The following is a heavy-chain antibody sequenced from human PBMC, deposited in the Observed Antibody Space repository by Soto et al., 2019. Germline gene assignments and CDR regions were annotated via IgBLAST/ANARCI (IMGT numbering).Heavy chain of an antibody. CDR3: ARTRNGGVADSFDS. V-gene: IGHV3-30*04. J-gene: IGHJ5*01. CDR2: ISRDGSYI. D-gene: IGHD3-3*01. Sequence: GGSLRLSCAASGLTFSRHAIHWVRRTPGRGLEWVLAISRDGSYIYYTDSVKGRFTVSRDNSKNTVFVQMNRLIPDDTALYFCARTRNGGVADSFDSWGQGTRVTVSS. CDR1: GLTFSRHA.